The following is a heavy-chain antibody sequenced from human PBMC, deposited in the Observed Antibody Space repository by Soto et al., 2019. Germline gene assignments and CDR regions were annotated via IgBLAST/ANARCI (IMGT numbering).Heavy chain of an antibody. CDR3: AIEFQHYDSSDSYFDY. V-gene: IGHV6-1*01. Sequence: QLQLQHEGPGLVTPSQPLSLTCAISGDSVSGNSSDWNCISQSPSIVLEWLGRTYYRSKWYNDYAGSVKSRITVNPDTSTFQFSLPLNSVTPADTAVYYCAIEFQHYDSSDSYFDYWGQGALVTVAS. CDR2: TYYRSKWYN. J-gene: IGHJ4*02. D-gene: IGHD3-22*01. CDR1: GDSVSGNSSD.